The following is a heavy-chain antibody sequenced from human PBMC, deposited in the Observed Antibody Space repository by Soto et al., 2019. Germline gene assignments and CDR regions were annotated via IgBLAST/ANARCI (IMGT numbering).Heavy chain of an antibody. V-gene: IGHV3-23*01. J-gene: IGHJ6*03. CDR2: ISGSGGST. Sequence: EVQLLESGGGLVQPGGSLSLSCAASGFTFSSYAMSWVRQAPGKGLEWVSAISGSGGSTYYADSVKGRFTISRDNSKNTLYLQMNSLRAEDTAVYYCAKVPAPSFGVVTSPYHYYYYYMDVWCKGTTVTVSS. CDR3: AKVPAPSFGVVTSPYHYYYYYMDV. D-gene: IGHD3-3*01. CDR1: GFTFSSYA.